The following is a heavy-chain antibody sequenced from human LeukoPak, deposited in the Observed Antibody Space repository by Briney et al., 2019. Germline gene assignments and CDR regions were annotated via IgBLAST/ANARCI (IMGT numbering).Heavy chain of an antibody. CDR3: ARSAAGTLDY. D-gene: IGHD6-13*01. Sequence: SQTLSLTCAISGDSVPSKSATWNWIRQSPSRGLEWLGRTYYKSKWNNEYAISVKSRISINPDTPKNQFSLHLNSVTPEDTAVYFCARSAAGTLDYWGQGTLVTVSS. CDR2: TYYKSKWNN. V-gene: IGHV6-1*01. CDR1: GDSVPSKSAT. J-gene: IGHJ4*02.